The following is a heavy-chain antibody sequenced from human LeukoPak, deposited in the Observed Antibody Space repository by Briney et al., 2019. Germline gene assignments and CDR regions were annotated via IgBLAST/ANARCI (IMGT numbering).Heavy chain of an antibody. CDR3: ARPRRGNRSYFDY. CDR1: GGSFSGYD. D-gene: IGHD2/OR15-2a*01. CDR2: INHSGST. Sequence: PSETLSLTCAVYGGSFSGYDWSWIRQPPGKGLEWIGEINHSGSTNYNPSLKSRVTISVDTSKNQFSLKLSSVTAADTAVYYCARPRRGNRSYFDYWGQGTLVTVSS. V-gene: IGHV4-34*01. J-gene: IGHJ4*02.